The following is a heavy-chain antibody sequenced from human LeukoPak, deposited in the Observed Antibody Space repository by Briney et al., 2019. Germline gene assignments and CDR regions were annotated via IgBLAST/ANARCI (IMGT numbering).Heavy chain of an antibody. D-gene: IGHD2-21*02. CDR2: VDAGATST. CDR3: VRGRLLRSTKYFDS. Sequence: GGSLRLSCAASGFPVNKYEIHWVRQAPGKGLEWISYVDAGATSTNYADSVWGRFTLSRDNAQNSVHLQMNSLRDEGTAVYYCVRGRLLRSTKYFDSLGQGALVTVSS. J-gene: IGHJ4*02. V-gene: IGHV3-48*03. CDR1: GFPVNKYE.